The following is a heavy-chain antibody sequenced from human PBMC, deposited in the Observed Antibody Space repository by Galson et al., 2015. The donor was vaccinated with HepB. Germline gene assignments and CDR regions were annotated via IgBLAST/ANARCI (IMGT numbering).Heavy chain of an antibody. V-gene: IGHV3-23*01. CDR3: TRDNQTSASAFDY. Sequence: SLRLSCASSGFSFINYAMTWLRQAPGKGLQWVSTISGSGDNIYYTDSVKGRFIISRDNSRNTVYLQMSSLRAEDTAVYFCTRDNQTSASAFDYWGQGTLVTVSS. CDR1: GFSFINYA. J-gene: IGHJ4*02. CDR2: ISGSGDNI. D-gene: IGHD3-3*01.